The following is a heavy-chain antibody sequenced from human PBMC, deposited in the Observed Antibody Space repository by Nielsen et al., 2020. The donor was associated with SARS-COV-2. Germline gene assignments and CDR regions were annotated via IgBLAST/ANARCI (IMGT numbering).Heavy chain of an antibody. CDR2: IYYSGST. V-gene: IGHV4-59*12. CDR1: GGSISSYY. D-gene: IGHD3-3*01. J-gene: IGHJ4*02. Sequence: SETLSLTCTVSGGSISSYYWSWIRQPPGKGLEWIGYIYYSGSTNYNPSLKSRVTISVDTSKNQFSLKLSSVTAADTAVYYCARAGYDFWSGPYGFYFDYWGQGTLVTVSS. CDR3: ARAGYDFWSGPYGFYFDY.